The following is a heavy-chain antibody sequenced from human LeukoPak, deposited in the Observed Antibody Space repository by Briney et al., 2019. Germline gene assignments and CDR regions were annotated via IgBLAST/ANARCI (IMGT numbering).Heavy chain of an antibody. J-gene: IGHJ4*02. V-gene: IGHV3-30*18. CDR2: ISYDGSNK. Sequence: QSGRSLRLSCAASGFTFSSYGIHWVRQAPGKGLEWVAVISYDGSNKYYADSVKGRFTISRDNSKNTLYLQMNSLRAEDTAVYYCAKDHGFDYWGQGTLVTVSS. CDR3: AKDHGFDY. CDR1: GFTFSSYG.